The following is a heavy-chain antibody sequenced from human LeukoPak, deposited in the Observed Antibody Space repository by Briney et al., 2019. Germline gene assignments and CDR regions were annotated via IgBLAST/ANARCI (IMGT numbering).Heavy chain of an antibody. D-gene: IGHD2-2*01. CDR2: MNPNSGNT. J-gene: IGHJ4*02. Sequence: ASVKVSCKASGYTFTSYGISWVRQATGQGLEWMGWMNPNSGNTGYAQKFQGRVTMTRNTPISTAYMELSSLRSEDTAVYYCARGGCSTTSCYHFDSWGQRTLVTVSS. CDR1: GYTFTSYG. CDR3: ARGGCSTTSCYHFDS. V-gene: IGHV1-8*02.